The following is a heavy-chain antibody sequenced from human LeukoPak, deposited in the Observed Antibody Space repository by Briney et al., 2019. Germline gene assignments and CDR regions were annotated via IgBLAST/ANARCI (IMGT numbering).Heavy chain of an antibody. D-gene: IGHD1-26*01. Sequence: GGSLRLSWEASGFTFSSYAMHWVRQAPGKGLEWVAVISYDGSNKYYADSVKGRFTISRDNSKNTLYLQMNSLRAEDTAVYYCARRWSAFDYWGQGTLVTVSS. CDR1: GFTFSSYA. J-gene: IGHJ4*02. CDR3: ARRWSAFDY. CDR2: ISYDGSNK. V-gene: IGHV3-30-3*01.